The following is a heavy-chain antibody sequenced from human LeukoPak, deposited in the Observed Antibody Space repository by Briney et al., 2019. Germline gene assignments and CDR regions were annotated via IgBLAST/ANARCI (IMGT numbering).Heavy chain of an antibody. V-gene: IGHV3-7*01. J-gene: IGHJ5*02. CDR1: GFTFSSYW. Sequence: GGSLRLSCAASGFTFSSYWMIWVRQAPGKGLEWVANIKQDGSEIYYVDSVKGRFTISRDNAKNSLYLQMESLRAKDTAVYYCARKLSTAAAGYNWIDPWGQGTLVTVSS. CDR2: IKQDGSEI. D-gene: IGHD6-13*01. CDR3: ARKLSTAAAGYNWIDP.